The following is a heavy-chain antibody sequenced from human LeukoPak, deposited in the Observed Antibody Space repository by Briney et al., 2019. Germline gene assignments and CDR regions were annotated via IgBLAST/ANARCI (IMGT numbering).Heavy chain of an antibody. V-gene: IGHV3-7*01. CDR2: INQDGSGK. Sequence: GGSLRLSCAASGFTFSSYWMSWVRQAPGKGLEWVANINQDGSGKYYVDSVKGRFTISRDNSKNTLYLQMNSLRAEDTAVYYCARDIDYGDLGDSWGQGTLVTVSS. J-gene: IGHJ4*02. CDR1: GFTFSSYW. D-gene: IGHD4-17*01. CDR3: ARDIDYGDLGDS.